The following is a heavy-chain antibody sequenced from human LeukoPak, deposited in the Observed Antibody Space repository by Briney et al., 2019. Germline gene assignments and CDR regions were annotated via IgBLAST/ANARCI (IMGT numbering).Heavy chain of an antibody. CDR1: GFTFSSYS. Sequence: GGSLRLSCAASGFTFSSYSMTWVRQAPGKGLEWVSSISSSSSYIYYADSVKGRFTISRDNAKNSLYLQMNSLRAEDTAVYYCARVLQWLDDAFDIWGQGTMVTVSS. J-gene: IGHJ3*02. D-gene: IGHD6-19*01. CDR3: ARVLQWLDDAFDI. CDR2: ISSSSSYI. V-gene: IGHV3-21*01.